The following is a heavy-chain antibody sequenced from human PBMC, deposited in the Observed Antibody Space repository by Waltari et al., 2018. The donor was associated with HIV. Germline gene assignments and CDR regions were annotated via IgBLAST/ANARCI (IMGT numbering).Heavy chain of an antibody. CDR2: MKEDGSEV. Sequence: EVQLMQSGGGRVRRGGSRRHFCPGARFASAQICMSWVRQAPGEGLEWVANMKEDGSEVHYVDSVKGRFTISRDNTNNSLYLEMTSLGADDTAIYFCAREADWLYSDYFDLWGPGSLVTVSS. D-gene: IGHD3-9*01. J-gene: IGHJ4*02. V-gene: IGHV3-7*01. CDR3: AREADWLYSDYFDL. CDR1: RFASAQIC.